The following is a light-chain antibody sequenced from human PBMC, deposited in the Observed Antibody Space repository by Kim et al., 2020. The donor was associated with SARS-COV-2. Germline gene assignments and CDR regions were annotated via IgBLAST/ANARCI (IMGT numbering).Light chain of an antibody. CDR1: QSISSW. CDR2: KAS. V-gene: IGKV1-5*03. CDR3: QQYNSYPYT. J-gene: IGKJ2*01. Sequence: SASVRDRVTITFRASQSISSWLAWYQQKPGKAPKLLIYKASSLESGVPSRFSGSGSGTEFTLTISSLQPDDFATYYCQQYNSYPYTFGQGTKLEI.